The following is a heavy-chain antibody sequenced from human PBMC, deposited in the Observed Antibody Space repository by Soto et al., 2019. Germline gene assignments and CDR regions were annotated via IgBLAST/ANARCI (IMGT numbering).Heavy chain of an antibody. D-gene: IGHD3-3*01. V-gene: IGHV1-69*13. CDR1: GGTFSSYA. Sequence: SVNVSCKASGGTFSSYAISWVRQAPGQGLEWMGGIIPIFGTANYAQKFQGRVTITADESTSTAYMELSSLRSEDTAVYYCARNTYDFWSGYPVGYYYYGMDVWGQGTTVTVSS. CDR2: IIPIFGTA. J-gene: IGHJ6*02. CDR3: ARNTYDFWSGYPVGYYYYGMDV.